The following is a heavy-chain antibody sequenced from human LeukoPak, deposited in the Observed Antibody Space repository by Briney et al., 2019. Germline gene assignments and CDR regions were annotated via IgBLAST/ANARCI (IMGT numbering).Heavy chain of an antibody. Sequence: EASVKVSCKASGYTFTSYYMHWVRQAPGQGLEWMGIINPSGGSTSYAQKFQGRVTMTRDMSTSTVYMELSSLRSEDTAVYYCARANRKSTAEDWFDPWGQGTLVTASS. CDR2: INPSGGST. CDR3: ARANRKSTAEDWFDP. CDR1: GYTFTSYY. V-gene: IGHV1-46*01. D-gene: IGHD4/OR15-4a*01. J-gene: IGHJ5*02.